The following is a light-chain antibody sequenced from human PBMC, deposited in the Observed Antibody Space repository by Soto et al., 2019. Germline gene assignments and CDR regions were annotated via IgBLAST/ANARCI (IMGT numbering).Light chain of an antibody. V-gene: IGKV1-5*01. CDR3: LQDINYPWT. CDR2: GAS. CDR1: QSISNW. Sequence: DIHMTQSPSTLPSSLGDRVTITFLASQSISNWLAWYQQKPGKPPKVLIYGASNLQSGVPPRFSGSGSGTDFTLAISSLQPEDSATYYCLQDINYPWTFGQGTKVDIK. J-gene: IGKJ1*01.